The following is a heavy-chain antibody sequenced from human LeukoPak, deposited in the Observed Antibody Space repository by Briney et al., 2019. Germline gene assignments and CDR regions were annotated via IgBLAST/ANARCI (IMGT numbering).Heavy chain of an antibody. Sequence: GGSLRLSCAASGFTFDDYAMHWVRQAPGKGLEWVSGISWNSGSIGYADSVKGRFTISRDNAKNSLYLQMNSLRAEDTALYYCAKGRDKYQLLSKNWFDPWGKGTLVTVSS. CDR1: GFTFDDYA. D-gene: IGHD2-2*01. CDR2: ISWNSGSI. V-gene: IGHV3-9*01. J-gene: IGHJ5*02. CDR3: AKGRDKYQLLSKNWFDP.